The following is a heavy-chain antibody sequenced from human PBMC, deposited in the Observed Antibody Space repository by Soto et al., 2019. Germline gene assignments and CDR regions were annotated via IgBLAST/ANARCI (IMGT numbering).Heavy chain of an antibody. CDR1: GFTFSSYA. CDR3: ATAGLTGTV. D-gene: IGHD3-9*01. Sequence: QLVESGGGSVQPGRSLRLSCTPSGFTFSSYAMNWVRQAPGKGLEWVSYISVSGTMRFYAVAVKGRSNTSRATTKKTLYPQMNSLTAEDTALYYCATAGLTGTVWGQGTTVSVSS. J-gene: IGHJ6*02. CDR2: ISVSGTMR. V-gene: IGHV3-48*03.